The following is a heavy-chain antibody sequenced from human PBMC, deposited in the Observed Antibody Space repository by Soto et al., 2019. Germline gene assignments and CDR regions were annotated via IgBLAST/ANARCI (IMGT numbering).Heavy chain of an antibody. D-gene: IGHD5-18*01. CDR3: AHQSRVDTAMVFDY. CDR1: GFSLSTSAVS. CDR2: IYWNDDK. V-gene: IGHV2-5*01. J-gene: IGHJ4*02. Sequence: QITLKESGPTLVKPTQTLTLTCTFSGFSLSTSAVSVGWIRQPPGKALEWLALIYWNDDKRYSPSLKSRLTITRDTSKNQVVITMTIMDPVDTATYYCAHQSRVDTAMVFDYWGQGTLVTVSS.